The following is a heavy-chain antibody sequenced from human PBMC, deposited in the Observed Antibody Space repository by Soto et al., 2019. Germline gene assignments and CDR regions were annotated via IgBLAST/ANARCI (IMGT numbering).Heavy chain of an antibody. V-gene: IGHV1-69*10. CDR1: GGTFSSYA. Sequence: ASVKVSCKASGGTFSSYAISWVRQAPGQGLEWMGGIIPILGIANYAQKFQGRVTITADKSTSTAYMELSSLRSEDTAVYYCARGPITMIGYYFDYWGQGTLVTVSS. J-gene: IGHJ4*02. CDR2: IIPILGIA. CDR3: ARGPITMIGYYFDY. D-gene: IGHD3-10*02.